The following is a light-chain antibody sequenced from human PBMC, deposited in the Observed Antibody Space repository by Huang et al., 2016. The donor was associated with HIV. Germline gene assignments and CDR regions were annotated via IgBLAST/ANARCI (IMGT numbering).Light chain of an antibody. CDR3: QQYGSSPRT. CDR2: GAS. J-gene: IGKJ1*01. CDR1: QSVTSRS. V-gene: IGKV3-20*01. Sequence: EIVLTQSPGALSLSPGERATLSCRASQSVTSRSLAWYQHKPGQAPRRLIYGASSRATGIPDRFSGSGSGTDFTLTISRLEAEDFAVYYCQQYGSSPRTFGRGTKLEVK.